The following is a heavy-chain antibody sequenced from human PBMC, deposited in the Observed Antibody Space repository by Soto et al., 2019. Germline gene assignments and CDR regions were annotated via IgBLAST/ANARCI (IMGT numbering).Heavy chain of an antibody. CDR1: GFTFTTYY. CDR3: ARVPYDSTGYYAF. CDR2: IDPSGGST. D-gene: IGHD3-22*01. Sequence: QVRLVQSGAEVKKPGASVSISCKTSGFTFTTYYIHWVRQAPGQGLEWMGMIDPSGGSTTYAQKFQGRITMTSDMSTSTVYMELSIMRSEDTAVYYCARVPYDSTGYYAFWGQGTLVTVSS. J-gene: IGHJ4*02. V-gene: IGHV1-46*01.